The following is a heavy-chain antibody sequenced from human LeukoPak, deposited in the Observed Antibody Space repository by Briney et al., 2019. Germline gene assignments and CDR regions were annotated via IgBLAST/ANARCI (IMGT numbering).Heavy chain of an antibody. CDR2: INPISGGT. CDR1: GYTFTGYY. V-gene: IGHV1-2*02. Sequence: SVKVSCKASGYTFTGYYIHWVRQAPGQGLEWMGWINPISGGTNYAEKFQGRVTTTRDTSINTAYMEVTRLTSDDTAVYYCAREDGSFDYWGQGTLVIVSS. D-gene: IGHD5-24*01. CDR3: AREDGSFDY. J-gene: IGHJ4*02.